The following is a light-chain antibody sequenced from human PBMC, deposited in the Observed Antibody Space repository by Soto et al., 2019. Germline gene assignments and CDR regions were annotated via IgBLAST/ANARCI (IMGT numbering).Light chain of an antibody. CDR3: QHYNSYSEA. CDR2: HAS. CDR1: QSISNW. Sequence: DIQMTQSPSTLPAPVGDGVTVTWRASQSISNWLAWYQQKPGTAPKVLIYHASNLQSGVPSRFSGSGSGTEFTLTISSLQPDDFATYYCQHYNSYSEAFGQGTKVDIK. J-gene: IGKJ1*01. V-gene: IGKV1-5*01.